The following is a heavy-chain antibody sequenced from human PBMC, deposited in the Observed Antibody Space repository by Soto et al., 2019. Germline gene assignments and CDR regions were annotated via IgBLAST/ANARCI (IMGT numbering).Heavy chain of an antibody. CDR1: GGPITSAFAC. V-gene: IGHV4-30-4*02. CDR2: IFDSGTT. CDR3: ARGPSGDKVHY. Sequence: PSESLSRTCTVSGGPITSAFACWSCIRQPPVEGLEWIGHIFDSGTTYTNPSLRSQVAISLDTSKNHFSLTLRSVTAADTAVYYCARGPSGDKVHYWGQG. J-gene: IGHJ4*02. D-gene: IGHD7-27*01.